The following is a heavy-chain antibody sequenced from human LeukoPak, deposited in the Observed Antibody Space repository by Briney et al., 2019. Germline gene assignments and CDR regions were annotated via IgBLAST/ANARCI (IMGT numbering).Heavy chain of an antibody. J-gene: IGHJ4*02. CDR3: ARAVGASFFDY. Sequence: GGSLGLSCAASGFTVSSNYMSWVRQAPGKGLEWVSVIYSGGSTYYADSVKGRFTISRDNSKNTLYLQMNSLRAEDTAVYYCARAVGASFFDYWGQGTLVTVSS. CDR1: GFTVSSNY. CDR2: IYSGGST. D-gene: IGHD1-26*01. V-gene: IGHV3-53*01.